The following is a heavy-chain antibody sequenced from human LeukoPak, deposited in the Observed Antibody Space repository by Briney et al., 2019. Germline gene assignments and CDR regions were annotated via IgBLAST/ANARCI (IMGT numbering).Heavy chain of an antibody. Sequence: GGSLRLSCAGSGFIFNNYAMHWVRQPPGKGLEWVSGISWNSGTIDYADSVKGRFTISRDNAKNSLYLQMNSLRADDTAVYYCVKDSPPRYSGSPPAYWGQGTLVTVSS. D-gene: IGHD1-26*01. V-gene: IGHV3-9*01. CDR2: ISWNSGTI. CDR1: GFIFNNYA. CDR3: VKDSPPRYSGSPPAY. J-gene: IGHJ4*02.